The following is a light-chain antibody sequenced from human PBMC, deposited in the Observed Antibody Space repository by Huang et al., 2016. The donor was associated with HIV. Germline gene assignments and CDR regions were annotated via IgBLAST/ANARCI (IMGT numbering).Light chain of an antibody. J-gene: IGKJ4*01. CDR3: QQYYSTPLT. CDR1: QSVLYSSNNKNY. Sequence: DIVMTQSPDSLAVSLSERATINCKSSQSVLYSSNNKNYLAWYQQKPGQPPKLLIYWASTRESGVPDRCSGSGSGTDFTLTISSLQAEDVAVYYCQQYYSTPLTFGGGTKVEIK. CDR2: WAS. V-gene: IGKV4-1*01.